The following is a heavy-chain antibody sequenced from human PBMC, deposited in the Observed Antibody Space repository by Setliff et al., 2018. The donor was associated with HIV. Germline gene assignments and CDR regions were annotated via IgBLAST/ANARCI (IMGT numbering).Heavy chain of an antibody. CDR1: GFTFRNYG. J-gene: IGHJ4*02. CDR2: IRLDGSDK. Sequence: SLRLSCAASGFTFRNYGMHWVRQAPGKGLEWVAFIRLDGSDKFYADSVKGRFTISRDNSKNTLFLQMNSLRSEDTAVYYCAKEDQRVTSVDYWGQGTPVTVSS. CDR3: AKEDQRVTSVDY. V-gene: IGHV3-30*02. D-gene: IGHD2-2*01.